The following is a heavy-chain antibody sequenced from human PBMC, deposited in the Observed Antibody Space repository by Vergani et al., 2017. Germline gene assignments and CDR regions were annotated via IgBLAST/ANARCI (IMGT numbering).Heavy chain of an antibody. CDR1: GGSISSGSYY. CDR2: IYTSGST. V-gene: IGHV4-61*02. Sequence: QVQLQESGPGLVKPSQTLSLTCTVSGGSISSGSYYWSWIRQPAGKGLEWIGRIYTSGSTNYNPSLKSRVTRSVDTSKNQFSLKLSSVTAADTAVYYCARAGDYDSSGYYYVNDYWGQGTLVTVSS. D-gene: IGHD3-22*01. J-gene: IGHJ4*02. CDR3: ARAGDYDSSGYYYVNDY.